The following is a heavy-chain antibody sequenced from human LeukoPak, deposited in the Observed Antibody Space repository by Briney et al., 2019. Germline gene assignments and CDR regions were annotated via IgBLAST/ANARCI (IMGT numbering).Heavy chain of an antibody. V-gene: IGHV3-23*01. J-gene: IGHJ4*02. Sequence: PGGSLRLSCAASGFTFSSYEMNWVRQAPGKGLEWVSAISGSGGSTYYADSVKGRFTISRDNSKNTLYLQMNSLRAEDTAVYYCAKKLRGSYYFDYWGQGTLVTVSS. CDR1: GFTFSSYE. CDR3: AKKLRGSYYFDY. D-gene: IGHD1-26*01. CDR2: ISGSGGST.